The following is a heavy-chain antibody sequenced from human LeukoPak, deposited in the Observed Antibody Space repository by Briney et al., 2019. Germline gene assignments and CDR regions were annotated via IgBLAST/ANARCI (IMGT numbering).Heavy chain of an antibody. V-gene: IGHV3-64D*09. CDR1: GFTLSSFA. CDR2: ISSNGGST. CDR3: VKDRGQLVRDFDY. J-gene: IGHJ4*02. D-gene: IGHD6-13*01. Sequence: PGGSLRLSCSASGFTLSSFAIHWVRQAPGKGLEYVSAISSNGGSTYYADSVKGRFTISRDNSKNTLYLQMSSRRVEDTAVYYCVKDRGQLVRDFDYWGQGTLVTVSS.